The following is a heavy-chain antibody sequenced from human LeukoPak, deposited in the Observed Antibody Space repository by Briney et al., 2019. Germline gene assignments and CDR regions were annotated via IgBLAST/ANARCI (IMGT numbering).Heavy chain of an antibody. J-gene: IGHJ4*02. Sequence: PGGSLRLSCAASGFTFSSYSMNWVRQAPGKGLEWVANIKQDGSEKYYVDSVKGRFTISRDNAKNSLYLQMNSLGAEDTAVYYCARSRLITPGAWFVWGQGTLVTVSS. CDR2: IKQDGSEK. CDR1: GFTFSSYS. V-gene: IGHV3-7*01. D-gene: IGHD4-23*01. CDR3: ARSRLITPGAWFV.